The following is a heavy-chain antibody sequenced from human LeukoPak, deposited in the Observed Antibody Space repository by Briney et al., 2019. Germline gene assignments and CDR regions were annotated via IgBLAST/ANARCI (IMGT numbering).Heavy chain of an antibody. Sequence: GGSLRLSCAASGFTFSSYGMHWVRQAPGKGLEWVAFIRYDGSNKYYADSVKGRFTISRDNSKNTLYLQMNSLRAEDTAVYYCAKVGAVIGYYYYYMDVWGKGTTVTVSS. CDR2: IRYDGSNK. D-gene: IGHD3-16*01. J-gene: IGHJ6*03. V-gene: IGHV3-30*02. CDR3: AKVGAVIGYYYYYMDV. CDR1: GFTFSSYG.